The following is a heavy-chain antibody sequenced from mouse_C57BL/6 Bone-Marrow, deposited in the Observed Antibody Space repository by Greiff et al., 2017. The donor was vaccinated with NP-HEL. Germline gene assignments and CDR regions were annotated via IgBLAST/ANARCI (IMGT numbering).Heavy chain of an antibody. CDR2: IDPSDSYT. Sequence: QVQLQQPGAELVMPGASVKLSCKASGYTFTSYWMHWVKQRPGQGLEWIGEIDPSDSYTNYNHKFKGKSTLTVDKSSSTAYMQLSSLTSEDSAVYYCARNYDYDGNYFDYWGQGTTLIVSS. CDR1: GYTFTSYW. J-gene: IGHJ2*01. D-gene: IGHD2-4*01. CDR3: ARNYDYDGNYFDY. V-gene: IGHV1-69*01.